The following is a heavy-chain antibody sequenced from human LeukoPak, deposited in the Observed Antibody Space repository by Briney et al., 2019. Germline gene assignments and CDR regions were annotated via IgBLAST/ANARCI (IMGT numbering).Heavy chain of an antibody. Sequence: PGGSLRLSCAASGLTFSSYSMNWVRQAPGKGLEWVSYISSSSSIISYADSEKGRFTISRDNAKNSLYLQMNSLRDEDTAVYYCARTVIAVAANWFDPWGQGTLVTVSS. CDR2: ISSSSSII. CDR3: ARTVIAVAANWFDP. CDR1: GLTFSSYS. J-gene: IGHJ5*02. D-gene: IGHD6-19*01. V-gene: IGHV3-48*02.